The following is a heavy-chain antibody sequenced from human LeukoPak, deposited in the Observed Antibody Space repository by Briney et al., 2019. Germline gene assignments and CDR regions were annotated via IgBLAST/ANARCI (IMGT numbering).Heavy chain of an antibody. J-gene: IGHJ4*02. CDR1: GDITHY. D-gene: IGHD1-26*01. CDR2: IYFSGST. CDR3: ARHNGGGVGSYVAPGPPDYFDY. Sequence: SETLSLTCTVSGDITHYWGWIRQPPGKGLECIGSIYFSGSTYCNPSLRSRVTISLDTSKKQLSLKLSSVTAADTAVYYCARHNGGGVGSYVAPGPPDYFDYWGQGNLVTVST. V-gene: IGHV4-39*01.